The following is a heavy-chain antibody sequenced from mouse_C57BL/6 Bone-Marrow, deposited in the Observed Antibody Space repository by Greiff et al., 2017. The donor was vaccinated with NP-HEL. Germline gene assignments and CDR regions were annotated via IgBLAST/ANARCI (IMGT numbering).Heavy chain of an antibody. CDR1: GYTFTSYW. D-gene: IGHD2-4*01. CDR2: IYPGSGST. Sequence: QVQLQQSGAELVKPGASVKMSCKASGYTFTSYWITWVKQRPGQGLEWIGDIYPGSGSTNCNEKFKSKATLTVDTSSSTAYMQLSSLTSEDSAVYYCAADYAYAMDYWGQGTSVTVSS. CDR3: AADYAYAMDY. V-gene: IGHV1-55*01. J-gene: IGHJ4*01.